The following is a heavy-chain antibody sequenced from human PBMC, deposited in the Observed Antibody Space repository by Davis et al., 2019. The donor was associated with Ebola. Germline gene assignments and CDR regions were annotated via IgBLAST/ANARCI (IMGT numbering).Heavy chain of an antibody. Sequence: PSETLSLTCTVSGDSISRYYWSWIRQPPGKGLEWIGYIYNSGSTNYKPSLKSRVTISLDTSKNQFSLELTSVTAADTAVYYCARGGGVVIVPSAIYWFDTWGQGTLVTVSS. CDR3: ARGGGVVIVPSAIYWFDT. CDR2: IYNSGST. V-gene: IGHV4-59*12. D-gene: IGHD2-2*02. CDR1: GDSISRYY. J-gene: IGHJ5*02.